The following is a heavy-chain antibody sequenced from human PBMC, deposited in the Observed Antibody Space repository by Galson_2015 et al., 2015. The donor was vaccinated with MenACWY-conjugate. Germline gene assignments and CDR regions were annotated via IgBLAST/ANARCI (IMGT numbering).Heavy chain of an antibody. CDR1: DDRFTSYG. J-gene: IGHJ6*02. Sequence: SVKVSCKASDDRFTSYGISWVRRAPGQGLEWMGWISGYNGDTHYAQKFEGRVTMTTDTSTSTAYMELRSLRSDDTAVYYCARDRDVNYLPHNVMVRGEAMDVWGQGTTVTVSS. CDR3: ARDRDVNYLPHNVMVRGEAMDV. CDR2: ISGYNGDT. D-gene: IGHD3-10*01. V-gene: IGHV1-18*01.